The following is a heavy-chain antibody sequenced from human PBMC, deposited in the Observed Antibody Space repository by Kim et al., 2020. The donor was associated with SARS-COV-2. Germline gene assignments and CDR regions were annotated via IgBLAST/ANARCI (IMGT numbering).Heavy chain of an antibody. CDR3: ARVILGYCSSTSCVKGGGSFDY. CDR1: GYTFTSYY. J-gene: IGHJ4*02. V-gene: IGHV1-46*01. Sequence: ASVKVSCKASGYTFTSYYMHWVRQAPGQGLEWMGIINPSGGSTSYAQKFQGRVTMTRDTSTSTVYMELSSLRSEDTAVYYCARVILGYCSSTSCVKGGGSFDYWGQGTLVTVSS. D-gene: IGHD2-2*01. CDR2: INPSGGST.